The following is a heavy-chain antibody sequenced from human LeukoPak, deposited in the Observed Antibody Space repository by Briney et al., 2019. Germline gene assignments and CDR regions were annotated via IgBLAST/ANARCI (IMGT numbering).Heavy chain of an antibody. J-gene: IGHJ4*02. D-gene: IGHD6-19*01. CDR3: ERAKIVAVAGIDY. CDR1: GGSFSGYY. Sequence: SETLSLTCAVYGGSFSGYYWSWIRQPPGKGLEWIGEINHSGSTNYNPSLKSRVTISVDTSKNQFSLKLSSVTAADTAVYYCERAKIVAVAGIDYWGQGTLVTVSS. CDR2: INHSGST. V-gene: IGHV4-34*01.